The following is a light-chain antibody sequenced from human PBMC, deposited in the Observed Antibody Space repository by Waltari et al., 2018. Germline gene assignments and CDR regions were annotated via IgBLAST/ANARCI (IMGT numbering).Light chain of an antibody. CDR1: SSAVGGFNY. CDR3: SSYAGSNNFVV. V-gene: IGLV2-8*01. J-gene: IGLJ2*01. Sequence: QSALPQPPSASGPPGQSAPIPCPGTSSAVGGFNYFPWYQQHPGKAPKLMIYEVSKRPSGVPDRFSGSKSGNTASLTVSGLQAEDEADYYCSSYAGSNNFVVFGGGTKLTVL. CDR2: EVS.